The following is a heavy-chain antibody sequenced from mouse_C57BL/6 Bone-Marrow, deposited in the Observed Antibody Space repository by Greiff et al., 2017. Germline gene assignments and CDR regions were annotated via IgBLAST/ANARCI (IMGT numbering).Heavy chain of an antibody. D-gene: IGHD2-1*01. Sequence: EVKLVESEGGLVQPGSSMKLSCTASGFTFSDYYMAWVRQVPEKGLEWVANINYDGSSTYYLDSLKSRFIISRDNAKNILYLQMSSLKSEDTATYYCARALIYYGRFDYWGQGTTLTVSS. J-gene: IGHJ2*01. CDR3: ARALIYYGRFDY. CDR1: GFTFSDYY. CDR2: INYDGSST. V-gene: IGHV5-16*01.